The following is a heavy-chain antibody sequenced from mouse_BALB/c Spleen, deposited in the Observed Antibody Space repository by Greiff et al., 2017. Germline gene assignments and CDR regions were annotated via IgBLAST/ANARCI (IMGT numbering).Heavy chain of an antibody. J-gene: IGHJ1*01. CDR2: ISDGGSYT. CDR3: ARDGALLTFWYFDV. D-gene: IGHD1-1*01. CDR1: GFTFSDYY. Sequence: EVMLVESGGGLVKPGGSLKLSCAASGFTFSDYYMYWVRQTPEKRLEWVATISDGGSYTYYPDSVKGRFTISRDNAKNNLYLQMSSLKSEDTAMYYCARDGALLTFWYFDVWGAGTTVTVSS. V-gene: IGHV5-4*02.